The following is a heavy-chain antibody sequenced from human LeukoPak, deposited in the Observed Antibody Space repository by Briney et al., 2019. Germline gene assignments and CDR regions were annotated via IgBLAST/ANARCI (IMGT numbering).Heavy chain of an antibody. CDR1: GFTFDDYA. CDR2: ISWNSGSI. Sequence: GGSLRLSCAASGFTFDDYAMHWVRQAPGKGLEGVSGISWNSGSIGYADSVKGRFTISRDNAKNSLYLQMNSLRAEDTALYYCAKEHQAPRRDFDYWGQGTLVTVSS. J-gene: IGHJ4*02. V-gene: IGHV3-9*01. CDR3: AKEHQAPRRDFDY.